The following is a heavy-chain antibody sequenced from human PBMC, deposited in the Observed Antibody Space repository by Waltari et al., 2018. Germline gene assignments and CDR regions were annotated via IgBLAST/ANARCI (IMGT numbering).Heavy chain of an antibody. V-gene: IGHV4-59*11. D-gene: IGHD5-18*01. CDR3: SRDLGYGYGSGFYAI. Sequence: QVQLQESGPGLVKPSETLSLTCTVSGGSISSHYWSWIRKPPGKGLDWFGCNDSRRGHDYYPTRRTRVARSVYTSKNQFSLKLSSVTASDTAVYYCSRDLGYGYGSGFYAIWGHGTMVTVSA. J-gene: IGHJ3*02. CDR1: GGSISSHY. CDR2: NDSRRGH.